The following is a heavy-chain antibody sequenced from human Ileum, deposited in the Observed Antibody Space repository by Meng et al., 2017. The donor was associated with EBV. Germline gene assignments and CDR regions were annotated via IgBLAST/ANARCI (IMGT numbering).Heavy chain of an antibody. CDR2: IYHSGST. D-gene: IGHD3-16*01. J-gene: IGHJ4*02. CDR3: ARDFGPHQLWY. Sequence: QGHLPAPGPGLVKPSGTLSATCAVSGGSISISNWWSWVLQPPGKGLEWIGEIYHSGSTNYNPSLKSRVTISVDKSKNQFSLKLSSVTAADTAVYYCARDFGPHQLWYWGQGTLVTVSS. CDR1: GGSISISNW. V-gene: IGHV4-4*02.